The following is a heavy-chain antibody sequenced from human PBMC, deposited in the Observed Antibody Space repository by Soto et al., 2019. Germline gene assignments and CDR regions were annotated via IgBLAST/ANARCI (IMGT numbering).Heavy chain of an antibody. CDR1: GYTLSSYG. Sequence: VQLVQSGAEVKKPGASVKVSCKASGYTLSSYGITWVRQAPGEGLEWMGWINTHNGKTDYAQKFQGRVTMTTDTSTSTAHMEVRSLRSDDTAVYYCARGGPGYLAFDYWGQGTLVTVSS. J-gene: IGHJ4*02. V-gene: IGHV1-18*01. D-gene: IGHD3-9*01. CDR2: INTHNGKT. CDR3: ARGGPGYLAFDY.